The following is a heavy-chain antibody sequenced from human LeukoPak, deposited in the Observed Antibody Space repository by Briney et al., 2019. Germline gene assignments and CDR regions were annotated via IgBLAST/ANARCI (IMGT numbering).Heavy chain of an antibody. CDR2: IYPTDSDT. V-gene: IGHV5-51*01. CDR1: GYSFTSYW. Sequence: GESLKISCKGSGYSFTSYWIGWVRQMPGKGLEWMGIIYPTDSDTRYSPSFQGRVTMSVDKSSNTAYLQWRSLKASDSGLYYCARSDSSSPDAFDIWGQGTLVTVSS. D-gene: IGHD6-13*01. CDR3: ARSDSSSPDAFDI. J-gene: IGHJ3*02.